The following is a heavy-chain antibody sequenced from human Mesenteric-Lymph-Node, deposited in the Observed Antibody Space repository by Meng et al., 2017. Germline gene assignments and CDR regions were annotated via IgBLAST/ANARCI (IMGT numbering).Heavy chain of an antibody. D-gene: IGHD5-12*01. J-gene: IGHJ4*02. CDR2: ISSSSSYI. Sequence: GGSLRLSCAASGFTFSSYSMNWVRQAPGKGLEWVSSISSSSSYIYYADSVKGRFTISRDNAKNSLYLQMNSLRAEDMALYYCAKGRGYSGYDMDYWRQGTLVTVSS. V-gene: IGHV3-21*04. CDR1: GFTFSSYS. CDR3: AKGRGYSGYDMDY.